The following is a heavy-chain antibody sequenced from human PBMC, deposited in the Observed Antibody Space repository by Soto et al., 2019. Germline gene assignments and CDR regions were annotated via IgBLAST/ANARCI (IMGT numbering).Heavy chain of an antibody. J-gene: IGHJ6*02. V-gene: IGHV4-61*01. CDR3: ARDQGGYGDLYYYYYGMDV. CDR2: IYYSGST. Sequence: QVQLQESGPGLVKPSETLSLTCTVSGGSVSSGSYYWSWIRQPPGKGLEWIGYIYYSGSTNYNPSLKSRVTISVDTSKNQFSLKLSSVTAADTAVYYCARDQGGYGDLYYYYYGMDVWGQGTTVTVSS. CDR1: GGSVSSGSYY. D-gene: IGHD4-17*01.